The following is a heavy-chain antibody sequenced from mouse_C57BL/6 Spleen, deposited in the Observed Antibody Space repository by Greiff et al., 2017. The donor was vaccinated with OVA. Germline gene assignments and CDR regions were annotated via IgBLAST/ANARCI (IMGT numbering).Heavy chain of an antibody. CDR1: GYSITSGYY. Sequence: EVKLQESGPGLVKPSQSLSLTCSVTGYSITSGYYWNWIRQFPGNKLEWMGYISYDGSNNYNPSLKNRISITRDTSKNQFFLKLNSVTTEDTATYYCARDRDYYGSSYDWYFDVWGTGTTVTVSS. CDR2: ISYDGSN. D-gene: IGHD1-1*01. V-gene: IGHV3-6*01. CDR3: ARDRDYYGSSYDWYFDV. J-gene: IGHJ1*03.